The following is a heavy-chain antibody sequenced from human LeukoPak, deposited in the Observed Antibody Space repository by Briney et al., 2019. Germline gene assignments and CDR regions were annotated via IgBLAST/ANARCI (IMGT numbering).Heavy chain of an antibody. J-gene: IGHJ3*02. CDR3: AKVYNYYGAFDI. CDR1: GFTFSGYA. V-gene: IGHV3-23*01. D-gene: IGHD3-10*01. CDR2: ISGSGGST. Sequence: GGSLRLSCAASGFTFSGYAMSGVRQARGKGLGWVSAISGSGGSTYYADSVKGRFTISRDNSKNTLYLQMNSLRAEDTAVYYCAKVYNYYGAFDIWGQGTMVTVSS.